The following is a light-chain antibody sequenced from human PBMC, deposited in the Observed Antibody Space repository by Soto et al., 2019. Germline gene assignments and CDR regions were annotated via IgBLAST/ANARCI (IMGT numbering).Light chain of an antibody. J-gene: IGLJ3*02. CDR1: SSDVGGYNY. CDR3: SSYAGSNNWV. V-gene: IGLV2-8*01. Sequence: QSALTQPPSASGSPGQSVTVSCTGTSSDVGGYNYVSWYQHHPGKAPKLMIYEVSMRPSGVPDRFSGSKSGNSASLTVSGLQAEDEADYYCSSYAGSNNWVFGGGTKVTVL. CDR2: EVS.